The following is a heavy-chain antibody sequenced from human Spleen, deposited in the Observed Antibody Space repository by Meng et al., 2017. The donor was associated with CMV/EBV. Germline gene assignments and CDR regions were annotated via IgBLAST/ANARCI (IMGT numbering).Heavy chain of an antibody. CDR3: AMINYDFWSGYPLSGMDV. V-gene: IGHV1-69*10. CDR1: EYNFASYG. Sequence: SVKVSCKGSEYNFASYGITWVRQAPGQGLEWMGWIIPILGIANYAQKFQGRVTITADKSTSTAYMELSSLRSEDTAVYYCAMINYDFWSGYPLSGMDVWGQGTTVTVSS. D-gene: IGHD3-3*01. J-gene: IGHJ6*02. CDR2: IIPILGIA.